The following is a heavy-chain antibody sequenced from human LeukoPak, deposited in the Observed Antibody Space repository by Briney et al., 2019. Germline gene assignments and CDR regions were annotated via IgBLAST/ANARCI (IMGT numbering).Heavy chain of an antibody. J-gene: IGHJ4*02. D-gene: IGHD2-2*01. CDR3: AKDGFPRYCSSTSCEKGFDY. V-gene: IGHV3-9*01. CDR2: ISWNSGSI. Sequence: GRSLRLSCVASGLTFDDYAMHWVRQAPGKGLEWVSGISWNSGSIGYADSVKGRFTISRDNAKNSLYLQMNSLRAEDTALYYCAKDGFPRYCSSTSCEKGFDYWGQGTLVTVSS. CDR1: GLTFDDYA.